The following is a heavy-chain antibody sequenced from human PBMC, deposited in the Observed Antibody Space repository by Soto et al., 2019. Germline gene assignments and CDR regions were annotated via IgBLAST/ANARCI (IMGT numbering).Heavy chain of an antibody. CDR2: IWYDGSNK. Sequence: QVQLVESGGGVVQPGRSLRLSCAASGFTFSSYGMHWVRQAPGKGLEWVAVIWYDGSNKYYADSVKGRFTISRDNSKNTLYLQMNSLRAEDTAVYYGARVFGTTGDLDYWGQGTLVTVSS. V-gene: IGHV3-33*01. CDR1: GFTFSSYG. J-gene: IGHJ4*02. CDR3: ARVFGTTGDLDY. D-gene: IGHD3-10*02.